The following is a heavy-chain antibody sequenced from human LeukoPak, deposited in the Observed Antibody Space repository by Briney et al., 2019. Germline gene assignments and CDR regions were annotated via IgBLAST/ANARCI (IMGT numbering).Heavy chain of an antibody. CDR2: ISASGGST. CDR3: AKDGYSGDWLDY. Sequence: GGSLRLSCAASGFTFSSFAMSWVRQAPGKGLGWVSVISASGGSTHYADSVEGRFTISRDNYKNMLHLQLNSLRAEDTAVYYCAKDGYSGDWLDYWGQGTLVTVSS. V-gene: IGHV3-23*01. J-gene: IGHJ4*02. CDR1: GFTFSSFA. D-gene: IGHD6-19*01.